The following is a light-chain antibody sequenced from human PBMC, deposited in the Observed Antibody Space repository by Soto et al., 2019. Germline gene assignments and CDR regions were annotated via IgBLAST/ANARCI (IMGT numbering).Light chain of an antibody. J-gene: IGKJ5*01. CDR2: YIS. Sequence: EVVMTPSPATLSVSPVEGVTLSCRASQSAGNFLAWYQQKPGQAPRLLIYYISTRATGIPARFSGSGSGTEFTLTINSLQSEDSAVYYCQQHNQWPITFGQGTRLEIK. CDR3: QQHNQWPIT. V-gene: IGKV3D-15*01. CDR1: QSAGNF.